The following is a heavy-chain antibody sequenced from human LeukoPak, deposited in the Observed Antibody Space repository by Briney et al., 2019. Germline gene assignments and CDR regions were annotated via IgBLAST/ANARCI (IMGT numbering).Heavy chain of an antibody. CDR3: AADPDTNMAFDC. CDR1: GFTFTSSS. Sequence: SVKVSCKASGFTFTSSSIQWIRQARGQRLEWIGWIVGGSTDTYYAQRFQERVTIARDMSTSTAYLELSSLRSEDTAVYYCAADPDTNMAFDCWGQGTLVTVSS. CDR2: IVGGSTDT. J-gene: IGHJ4*02. D-gene: IGHD5-18*01. V-gene: IGHV1-58*02.